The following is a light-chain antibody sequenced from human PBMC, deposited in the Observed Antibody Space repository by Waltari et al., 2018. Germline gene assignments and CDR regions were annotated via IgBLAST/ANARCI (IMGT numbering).Light chain of an antibody. CDR3: ASFVGTNNFRV. Sequence: QSALTQPPSASGSPGQSVTISCTGPSSDIGSYNFVSWYQHPPGKAPKLIIYEVTQRPSGVPDRFSGSKSGNTASLTVSGLQAEDEADYYCASFVGTNNFRVFGGGTRVTVL. CDR1: SSDIGSYNF. V-gene: IGLV2-8*01. CDR2: EVT. J-gene: IGLJ2*01.